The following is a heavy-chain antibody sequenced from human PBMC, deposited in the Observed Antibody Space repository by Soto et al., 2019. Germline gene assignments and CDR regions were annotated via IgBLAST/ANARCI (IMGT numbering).Heavy chain of an antibody. J-gene: IGHJ4*02. D-gene: IGHD6-13*01. Sequence: SETLSLTCTVSGGSISSYYWSWIRQPPGKGLEWIGYIYYSGSTNYNPSLKSRVTISVDTSKNQFSLKLSSVTAADTAVYYCARFIPAAGTEIDYWGQGTQVTVSS. V-gene: IGHV4-59*01. CDR1: GGSISSYY. CDR3: ARFIPAAGTEIDY. CDR2: IYYSGST.